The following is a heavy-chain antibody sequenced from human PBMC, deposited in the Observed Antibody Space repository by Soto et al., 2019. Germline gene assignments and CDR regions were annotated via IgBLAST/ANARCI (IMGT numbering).Heavy chain of an antibody. Sequence: SETLSLTCAVYGGSFSGYYWSWIRQPPGKGLEWIGEINHSGSTNYNPSLKSRVTISVDTSKNQFSLKLSSVTAADTAVYYCARGRYSSRSFDPWGQGTLVTVS. V-gene: IGHV4-34*01. CDR1: GGSFSGYY. CDR2: INHSGST. J-gene: IGHJ5*02. D-gene: IGHD6-13*01. CDR3: ARGRYSSRSFDP.